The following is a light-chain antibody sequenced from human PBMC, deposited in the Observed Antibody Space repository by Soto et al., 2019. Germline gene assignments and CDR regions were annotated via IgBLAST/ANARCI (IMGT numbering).Light chain of an antibody. V-gene: IGKV3-11*01. J-gene: IGKJ4*01. CDR2: DAS. CDR1: QSVSSY. CDR3: QQRSNWVLT. Sequence: VLTQSPGTLSLSAGERATLSCRASQSVSSYLAWYQQKPGQAPRLLIYDASNRATGIPARFSGSGSGTDFTLTISSLEPEDFAVYYCQQRSNWVLTFGGGTKVDIK.